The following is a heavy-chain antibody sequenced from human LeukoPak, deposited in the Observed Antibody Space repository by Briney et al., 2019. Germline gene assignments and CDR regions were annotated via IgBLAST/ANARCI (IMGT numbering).Heavy chain of an antibody. CDR2: ISSRGSSI. J-gene: IGHJ3*02. Sequence: GGSLRLSCAGSGFNFSTYEMNWVRQAPGKGLEWLSYISSRGSSIYYADSVKGRFTISRDNAKNSLYLQMNSLRDEDTAVYYCARAAPYYYDSSGYSAFDSWGQGTMVTVSA. V-gene: IGHV3-48*03. CDR1: GFNFSTYE. CDR3: ARAAPYYYDSSGYSAFDS. D-gene: IGHD3-22*01.